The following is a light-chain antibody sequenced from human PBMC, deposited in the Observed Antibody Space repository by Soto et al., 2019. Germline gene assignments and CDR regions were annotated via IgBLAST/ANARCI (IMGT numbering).Light chain of an antibody. V-gene: IGKV1-12*01. CDR1: QGISSW. CDR2: AAS. Sequence: DIQMTQSPSSVSASVGDRVTIACRASQGISSWVAWYQQKPGKAPNLLIYAASSLQSGGPSRFSSSGSGTEFTLTISSLQPEDFATYYCQRADTFPLTFGGGTKVDLK. J-gene: IGKJ4*01. CDR3: QRADTFPLT.